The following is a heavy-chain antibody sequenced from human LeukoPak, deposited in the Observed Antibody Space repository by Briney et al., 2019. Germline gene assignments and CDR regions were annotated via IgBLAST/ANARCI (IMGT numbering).Heavy chain of an antibody. J-gene: IGHJ3*02. CDR3: ARDVQYYDFWSGYYTDDAFDI. CDR2: ISSSSSYI. D-gene: IGHD3-3*01. V-gene: IGHV3-21*01. CDR1: GFTFSSYS. Sequence: PGGSLRLSCAASGFTFSSYSMNWVRQAPGKGLEWVSSISSSSSYIYYADSVKGRFTISRDNAKNSLYLQMNSLRAEDTAVYYCARDVQYYDFWSGYYTDDAFDIWGRGKMVTVSS.